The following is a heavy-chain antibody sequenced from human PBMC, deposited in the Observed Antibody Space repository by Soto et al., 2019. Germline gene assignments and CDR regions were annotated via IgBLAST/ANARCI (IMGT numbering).Heavy chain of an antibody. CDR2: ISSSSSYT. V-gene: IGHV3-11*06. CDR1: VFTFIDYY. CDR3: ARVASSGYYYYYYYYGMDV. J-gene: IGHJ6*02. Sequence: GWSLRLSCASSVFTFIDYYMSWIRQAPGKGLEWVSYISSSSSYTNYADSVKGRFTISRDNAKNSLYLQMNSLRAEDTAVYYCARVASSGYYYYYYYYGMDVWGQGTTVTVSS. D-gene: IGHD3-22*01.